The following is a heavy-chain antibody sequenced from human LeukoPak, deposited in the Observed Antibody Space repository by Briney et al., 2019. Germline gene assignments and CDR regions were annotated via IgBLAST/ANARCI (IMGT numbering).Heavy chain of an antibody. CDR2: IYHSGST. Sequence: SGTLSLTCAVSGGSISSSNWWSWVRQPPGKGLEWIGEIYHSGSTNYNPSLKSRVTISVDKSKNQFSLKLSSVTAADTAVYYCARGRWTDVARGSYYFDYWGQGTLVSVSS. CDR3: ARGRWTDVARGSYYFDY. D-gene: IGHD3-10*01. CDR1: GGSISSSNW. V-gene: IGHV4-4*02. J-gene: IGHJ4*02.